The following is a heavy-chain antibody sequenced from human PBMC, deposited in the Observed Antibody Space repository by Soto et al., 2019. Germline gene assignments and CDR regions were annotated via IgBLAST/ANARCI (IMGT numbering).Heavy chain of an antibody. Sequence: ASVKVSCKASGYTFTSYGISWVRQAPGQGLEWMGWISAYNGNTNYAQKLQGRVTMTTDTSASTAYMELRSLRSDDTAVYYCARDLGPDLSWYFDLWGRGTLVTVSS. CDR2: ISAYNGNT. CDR1: GYTFTSYG. D-gene: IGHD3-16*01. V-gene: IGHV1-18*04. J-gene: IGHJ2*01. CDR3: ARDLGPDLSWYFDL.